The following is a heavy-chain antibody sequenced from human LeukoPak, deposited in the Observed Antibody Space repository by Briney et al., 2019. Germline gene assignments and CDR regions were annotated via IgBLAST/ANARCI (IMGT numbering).Heavy chain of an antibody. V-gene: IGHV1-46*01. CDR1: GYTFTGYG. CDR2: INPSGGST. Sequence: ASVKVSCKASGYTFTGYGINWVRQPPGQGLEWMGIINPSGGSTSYAQKFQGRVTMTRDTSTSTVYMELSSLRSEDTAVYYCARDQYYYDYVWGSFPGIWGQGTLVTVSS. D-gene: IGHD3-16*01. CDR3: ARDQYYYDYVWGSFPGI. J-gene: IGHJ4*02.